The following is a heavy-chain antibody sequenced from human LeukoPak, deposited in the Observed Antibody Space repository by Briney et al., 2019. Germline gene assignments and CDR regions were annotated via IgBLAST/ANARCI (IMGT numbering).Heavy chain of an antibody. Sequence: PSETLSLTCAVSGGSISSSNCWSWVRQPPGKGLEWIGEIYHSGSTNYNPSLKSRVTISVDKSKNQFSLKLSSVTAADTAVYYCARARRDGYNYDYWGQGTLVTVSS. CDR2: IYHSGST. J-gene: IGHJ4*02. CDR1: GGSISSSNC. V-gene: IGHV4-4*02. D-gene: IGHD5-24*01. CDR3: ARARRDGYNYDY.